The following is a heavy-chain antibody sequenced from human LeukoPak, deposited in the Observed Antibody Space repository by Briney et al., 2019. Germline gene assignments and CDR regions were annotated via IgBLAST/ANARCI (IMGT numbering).Heavy chain of an antibody. CDR3: ARVVEAYYDILTGYYDD. J-gene: IGHJ4*02. CDR2: ISAYNGNT. Sequence: ASVKVSCKASGYTFTSYGISWVRRAPGQGLEWMGWISAYNGNTNYAQKLQGRVTMTTDTSTSTAYMELRSLRSDDTAVEYCARVVEAYYDILTGYYDDWGQGTLVTVSS. D-gene: IGHD3-9*01. V-gene: IGHV1-18*01. CDR1: GYTFTSYG.